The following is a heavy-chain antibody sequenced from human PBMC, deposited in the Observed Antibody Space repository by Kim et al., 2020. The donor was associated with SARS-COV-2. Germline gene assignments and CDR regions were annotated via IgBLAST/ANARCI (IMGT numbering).Heavy chain of an antibody. J-gene: IGHJ1*01. V-gene: IGHV1-3*01. CDR3: ARDQAVYTDFQH. D-gene: IGHD1-20*01. Sequence: KYSQKFQGRVTITRDTSASTAYMELSSLRSEDTAVYYCARDQAVYTDFQHWGQGTLVTVSS.